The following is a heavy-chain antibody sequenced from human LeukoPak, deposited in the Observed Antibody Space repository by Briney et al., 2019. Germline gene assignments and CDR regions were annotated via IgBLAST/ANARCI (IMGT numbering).Heavy chain of an antibody. CDR2: ISSSNSYI. CDR3: ARACGGDCYLSDY. J-gene: IGHJ4*02. CDR1: GFTCSTYS. Sequence: PGGSLRLSCAASGFTCSTYSMNWVRQAPGKGLEWVSSISSSNSYIYYADSVKGRLTISRDNAKNSLYLQMNSLRAEDTAVYYCARACGGDCYLSDYWGQGTLVTVSS. V-gene: IGHV3-21*01. D-gene: IGHD2-21*02.